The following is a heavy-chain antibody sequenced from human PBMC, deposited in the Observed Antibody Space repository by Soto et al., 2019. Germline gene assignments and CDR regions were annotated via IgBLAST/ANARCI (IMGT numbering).Heavy chain of an antibody. Sequence: QVQLQESGPGLVKPSETLSLTCTVSGGSITNHYWSWIRQPPGKGLEWIGYIYYNGNTNYNPSLQIRVTMSVDTSRNQISLKLTTVTTADTAVYYCTRANWYSEYWGQGTLVTVSS. CDR2: IYYNGNT. CDR1: GGSITNHY. CDR3: TRANWYSEY. V-gene: IGHV4-59*11. J-gene: IGHJ4*02. D-gene: IGHD7-27*01.